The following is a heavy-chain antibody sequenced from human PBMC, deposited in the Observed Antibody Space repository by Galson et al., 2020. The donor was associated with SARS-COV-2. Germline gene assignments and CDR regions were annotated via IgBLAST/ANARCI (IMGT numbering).Heavy chain of an antibody. CDR3: ARGDMENDYFDC. D-gene: IGHD2-21*02. Sequence: GGSLRLSCAASGFTFSSYWMHWVRQAPGKGLVWVSRIYSEGSSTSYADSVKGRFTISGDNAKNTLYLQMNSLRAEDTAVYYCARGDMENDYFDCWGQGALVTVSS. CDR2: IYSEGSST. CDR1: GFTFSSYW. V-gene: IGHV3-74*01. J-gene: IGHJ4*02.